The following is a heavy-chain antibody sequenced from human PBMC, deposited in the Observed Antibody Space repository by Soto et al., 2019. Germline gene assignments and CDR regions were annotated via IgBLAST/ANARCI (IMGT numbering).Heavy chain of an antibody. V-gene: IGHV3-15*01. CDR1: GFTFREAW. Sequence: LRLSCAASGFTFREAWMSWVRQAPGKGLEWVGRIKSKSDGETTDYAAPVKGRFTISRDDSEKTLHLQMNSLRAEDSAIYYCVTAGPELYYYYYGMDVWGQGTTVTVSS. CDR2: IKSKSDGETT. CDR3: VTAGPELYYYYYGMDV. D-gene: IGHD1-7*01. J-gene: IGHJ6*02.